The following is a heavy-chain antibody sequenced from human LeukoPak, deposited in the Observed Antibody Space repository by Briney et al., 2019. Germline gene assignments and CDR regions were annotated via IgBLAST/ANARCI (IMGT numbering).Heavy chain of an antibody. CDR3: AKDRDYGDYPSAYYYYMDV. Sequence: GGSLRLSCAASGFTFSTYGIHWVRQAPRKGVEWVAFIRYDGTNKWYADSVKGRFTISRDNSKNMLYLQMNSLRAEDTAVYHCAKDRDYGDYPSAYYYYMDVWGKGTTVTVSS. CDR2: IRYDGTNK. J-gene: IGHJ6*03. V-gene: IGHV3-30*02. D-gene: IGHD4-17*01. CDR1: GFTFSTYG.